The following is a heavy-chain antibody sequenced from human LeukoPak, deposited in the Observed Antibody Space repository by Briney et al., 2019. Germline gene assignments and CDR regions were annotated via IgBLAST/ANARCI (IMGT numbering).Heavy chain of an antibody. Sequence: GSLRLSCAASGFTLTNYWMSWVRQAPGKGLEWVANVKQDGSGEYYVGSVKGRFTISRDSAKNSLYLQMNSLRAEDTAVYYCARGDFDCWGQGTLVTVSS. CDR1: GFTLTNYW. J-gene: IGHJ4*02. CDR2: VKQDGSGE. V-gene: IGHV3-7*03. CDR3: ARGDFDC.